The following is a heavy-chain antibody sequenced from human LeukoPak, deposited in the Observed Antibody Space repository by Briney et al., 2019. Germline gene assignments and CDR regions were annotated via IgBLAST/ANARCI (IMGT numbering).Heavy chain of an antibody. CDR2: INHSGST. D-gene: IGHD2-21*01. CDR3: ARHISYLQCVDY. Sequence: PSETLSLTCAVYGGSFSGYYWSWIRQPPGKGLEWIGEINHSGSTNYNPSLKSRVTISVDTSKNQSSLKLSSVTAADTAVYYCARHISYLQCVDYWGQGTLVTVSS. V-gene: IGHV4-34*01. J-gene: IGHJ4*02. CDR1: GGSFSGYY.